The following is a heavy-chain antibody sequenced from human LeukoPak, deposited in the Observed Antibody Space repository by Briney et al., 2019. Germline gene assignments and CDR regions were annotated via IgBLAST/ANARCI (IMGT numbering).Heavy chain of an antibody. CDR1: GFTFKNYA. CDR2: ISASGSSA. CDR3: AKGGDVVLVATTSNYLDY. Sequence: GGSLKLSCAASGFTFKNYAMSWVRQAPGKGLEWVLGISASGSSAYYADPVKGRFTISRDNSNNMVYLNMNNLRADDTAVYYCAKGGDVVLVATTSNYLDYWGNETTVTVSS. J-gene: IGHJ6*03. V-gene: IGHV3-23*01. D-gene: IGHD2-15*01.